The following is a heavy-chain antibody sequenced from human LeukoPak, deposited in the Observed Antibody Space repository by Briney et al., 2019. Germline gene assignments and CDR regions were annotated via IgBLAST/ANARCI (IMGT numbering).Heavy chain of an antibody. CDR3: ARGTLYSGWSYYFDY. CDR1: GGSISLSYYY. V-gene: IGHV4-39*07. J-gene: IGHJ4*02. Sequence: SETLSLTCSVSGGSISLSYYYWGWIRQPPWKALEWIGSVYYSGTTSYNPSLKSRVTISVDMSKNHFSLRLSSVTAADTAMYYCARGTLYSGWSYYFDYWGQGSQVTVSS. D-gene: IGHD6-19*01. CDR2: VYYSGTT.